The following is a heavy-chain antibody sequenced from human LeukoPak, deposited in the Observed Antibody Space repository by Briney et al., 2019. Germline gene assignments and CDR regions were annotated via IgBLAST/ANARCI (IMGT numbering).Heavy chain of an antibody. CDR1: GATFISYA. J-gene: IGHJ5*02. Sequence: SGKVSFKASGATFISYAISLVRQPPGQGLEWMGMIIPIFGIANYAQKFQGRVTITADKSTSTAYLELTSLRSEATAAYYCARGGWDSSGYLNWFDPWGQGTLVTVSS. V-gene: IGHV1-69*04. CDR3: ARGGWDSSGYLNWFDP. CDR2: IIPIFGIA. D-gene: IGHD3-22*01.